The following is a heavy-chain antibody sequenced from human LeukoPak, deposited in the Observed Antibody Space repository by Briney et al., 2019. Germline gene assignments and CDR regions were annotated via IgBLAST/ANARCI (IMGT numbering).Heavy chain of an antibody. CDR3: ARLITYYYGSGSYGGYYGMDV. V-gene: IGHV5-51*01. J-gene: IGHJ6*02. CDR1: GYSFTSYW. CDR2: IYPGDSDT. Sequence: GKSLKISCKGSGYSFTSYWIGWVRQMPGKGLEWMGIIYPGDSDTRYSPSFQGQVTISADKSISTAYLQWSSLKASDTAMYYCARLITYYYGSGSYGGYYGMDVWGQGTTVTVSS. D-gene: IGHD3-10*01.